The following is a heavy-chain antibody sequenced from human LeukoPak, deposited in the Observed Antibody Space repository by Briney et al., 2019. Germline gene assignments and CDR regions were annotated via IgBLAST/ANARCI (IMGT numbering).Heavy chain of an antibody. J-gene: IGHJ6*03. CDR3: ARNTVRLHYYYMDV. V-gene: IGHV6-1*01. CDR1: GGSVSSNSAA. Sequence: SQTLSLTCAISGGSVSSNSAAWNWIRPSPSRGLEWLGRTYYRSKSYNDDGVSVKSRITINHDTSKNQFSLQLNSVTPEDTAVYYCARNTVRLHYYYMDVWGKGTTVTVSS. CDR2: TYYRSKSYN. D-gene: IGHD4-17*01.